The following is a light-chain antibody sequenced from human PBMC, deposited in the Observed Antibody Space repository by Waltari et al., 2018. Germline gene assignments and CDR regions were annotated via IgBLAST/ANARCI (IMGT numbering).Light chain of an antibody. CDR1: SSDFGGYSF. CDR2: DVS. J-gene: IGLJ1*01. V-gene: IGLV2-14*03. Sequence: QSALTQPASVSGSPGQSITISCTRSSSDFGGYSFFSWYQHHPGKAPKLMIYDVSHRPSGVSNRFSGSKSGNTASLTISGLQPEDEADYYCSSYTSIIPPFLFGTGTKVTVL. CDR3: SSYTSIIPPFL.